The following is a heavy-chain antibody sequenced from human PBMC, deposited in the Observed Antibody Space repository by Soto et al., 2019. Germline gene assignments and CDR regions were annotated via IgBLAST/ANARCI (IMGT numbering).Heavy chain of an antibody. CDR1: GGTFSSYA. Sequence: GGSLRLSCAASGGTFSSYAMSWVRQAPGKGLEWVSAISGSGGSTYYADSVKGRFTISRDNSKNTLYLQMNSLRAEDTAVYYCANSGYYDFWSGYYLGFDYWGQGTLVTVSS. J-gene: IGHJ4*02. CDR3: ANSGYYDFWSGYYLGFDY. V-gene: IGHV3-23*01. D-gene: IGHD3-3*01. CDR2: ISGSGGST.